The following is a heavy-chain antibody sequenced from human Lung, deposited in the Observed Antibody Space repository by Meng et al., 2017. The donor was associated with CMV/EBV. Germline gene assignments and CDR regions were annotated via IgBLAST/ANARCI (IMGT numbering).Heavy chain of an antibody. D-gene: IGHD3-10*01. CDR3: LRRSGGSV. J-gene: IGHJ1*01. CDR2: IPHRGSS. V-gene: IGHV4-4*02. Sequence: QVQLRASGPALVTPSETLSLTCAVSGDSITNHNWRAWVRQPPGKGLEWIGEIPHRGSSAYNPSLKSRVSMSIDKSKNQFSLKLTSVTAADTAVYHCLRRSGGSVWGQGTLVTVSS. CDR1: GDSITNHNW.